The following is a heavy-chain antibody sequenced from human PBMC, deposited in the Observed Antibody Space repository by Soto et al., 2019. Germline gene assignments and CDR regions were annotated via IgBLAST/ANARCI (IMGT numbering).Heavy chain of an antibody. Sequence: SETLSLTCTVSGGSISSGGYYWSWIRQHPGKGLEWIGYIYYSGSTYYNPSLKSRVTISVDTSKNQFSLKLSSVTAADTAVYYCARDFYDFWSGHNWFDPWGQGTLVTVSS. J-gene: IGHJ5*02. CDR2: IYYSGST. V-gene: IGHV4-30-4*08. D-gene: IGHD3-3*01. CDR1: GGSISSGGYY. CDR3: ARDFYDFWSGHNWFDP.